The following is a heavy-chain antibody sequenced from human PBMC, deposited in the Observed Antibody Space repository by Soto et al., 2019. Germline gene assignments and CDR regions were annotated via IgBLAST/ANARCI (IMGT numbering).Heavy chain of an antibody. V-gene: IGHV1-69*13. D-gene: IGHD3-10*01. J-gene: IGHJ4*02. CDR1: GGTFSSYA. Sequence: SVKVSCKASGGTFSSYAISWVRQAPGQGLEWMGGIIPIFGTASYAQKFQGRVTITADESTSTAYMELSSLRSEDTAVYYCASPRENYYGSGLMFDYWGQGTLVTVS. CDR3: ASPRENYYGSGLMFDY. CDR2: IIPIFGTA.